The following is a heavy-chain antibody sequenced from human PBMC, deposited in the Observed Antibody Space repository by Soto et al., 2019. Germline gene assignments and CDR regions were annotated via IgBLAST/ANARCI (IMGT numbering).Heavy chain of an antibody. V-gene: IGHV3-30*18. CDR1: VFTFISYG. J-gene: IGHJ4*02. CDR2: ISYDGSNK. CDR3: AKVGNYYDSSGYHAYFDF. D-gene: IGHD3-22*01. Sequence: GWSLRLSCAPSVFTFISYGMHWVRQAPGKGLEWVAVISYDGSNKYYADSVKGRFTISRDNSKNTLYLQMNSLRAEDTAVYYCAKVGNYYDSSGYHAYFDFWRQATLVIVS.